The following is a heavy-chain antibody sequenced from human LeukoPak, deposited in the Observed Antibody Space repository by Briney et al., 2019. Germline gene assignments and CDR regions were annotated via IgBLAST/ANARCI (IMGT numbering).Heavy chain of an antibody. J-gene: IGHJ4*01. Sequence: KSGGSLRLSCAASGFIFTTYSMNWVRQAPGKGLEWVSHISRNSDAKYYADSVKGRFTISRGNAKNSLYLQMNSLRSDDTAVYYCARDKSIGWERYPPDYWGQGTLVTVSS. CDR2: ISRNSDAK. CDR1: GFIFTTYS. V-gene: IGHV3-48*04. D-gene: IGHD1-1*01. CDR3: ARDKSIGWERYPPDY.